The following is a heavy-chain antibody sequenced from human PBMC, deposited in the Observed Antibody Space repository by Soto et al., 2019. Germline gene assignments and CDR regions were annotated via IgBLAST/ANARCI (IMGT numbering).Heavy chain of an antibody. Sequence: EVQLVESGGGPVKPGGSLRLSCAASGFTFSSYSMNWVRQAPGKGLEWVSSISSSSSYIYYADSVKGRFTISRDNAKNSLYLQMNSLRAEDTAVYYCARARGSYCGGDCYGHLGDYWGQGTLVTVSS. J-gene: IGHJ4*02. D-gene: IGHD2-21*02. CDR2: ISSSSSYI. V-gene: IGHV3-21*01. CDR3: ARARGSYCGGDCYGHLGDY. CDR1: GFTFSSYS.